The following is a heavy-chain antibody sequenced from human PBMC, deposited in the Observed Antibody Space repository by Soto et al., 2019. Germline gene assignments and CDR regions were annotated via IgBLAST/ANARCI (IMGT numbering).Heavy chain of an antibody. D-gene: IGHD1-20*01. CDR2: IWSDGNNR. CDR3: ARDSIRVPADFDY. Sequence: QVQLVESGGGVVQPGRSLRLSCAASGFTFNSYGMHWVRQGPGNGLEWVAAIWSDGNNRYNGGAVEGRFTISKDNSKNMLYLQMNDLRVEDTALYYCARDSIRVPADFDYWGQGTLVTVSS. V-gene: IGHV3-33*08. CDR1: GFTFNSYG. J-gene: IGHJ4*02.